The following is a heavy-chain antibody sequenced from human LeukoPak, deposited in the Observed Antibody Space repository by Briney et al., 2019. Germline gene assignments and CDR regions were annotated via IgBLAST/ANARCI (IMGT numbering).Heavy chain of an antibody. V-gene: IGHV6-1*01. CDR2: TYYRSRWYN. CDR1: GDSISSNSAT. CDR3: AKDRGGSSSDWFDP. D-gene: IGHD6-6*01. Sequence: SQTLSLTCAISGDSISSNSATWSWIRQSPSRGLEWLGRTYYRSRWYNDYAVSVKSRIIINSDTSKNQFSLQLNSVTPEDTAVYYCAKDRGGSSSDWFDPWGQGTLVIVSS. J-gene: IGHJ5*02.